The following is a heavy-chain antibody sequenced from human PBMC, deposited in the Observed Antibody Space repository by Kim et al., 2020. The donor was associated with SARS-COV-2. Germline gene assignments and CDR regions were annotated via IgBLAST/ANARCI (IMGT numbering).Heavy chain of an antibody. CDR2: INPNSGGT. CDR3: ARDDRYDSSGYCL. J-gene: IGHJ1*01. D-gene: IGHD3-22*01. CDR1: GYTFTGYY. V-gene: IGHV1-2*06. Sequence: ASVKVSCKASGYTFTGYYMHWVRQAPGQGLEWMGRINPNSGGTNYAQKFQGRVTMTRDTSISTAYMELSRLRSDDTAVYYCARDDRYDSSGYCLWGQGTLVTVSS.